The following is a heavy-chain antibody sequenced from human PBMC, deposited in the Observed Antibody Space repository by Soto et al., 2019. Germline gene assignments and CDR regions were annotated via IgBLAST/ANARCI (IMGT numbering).Heavy chain of an antibody. CDR3: ARVSSSSAFGMDV. J-gene: IGHJ6*02. D-gene: IGHD6-6*01. V-gene: IGHV4-4*02. CDR1: GGSISTINW. Sequence: SETLSLTCAVSGGSISTINWCTWVRQPPGKGLDWIGEIYQTGSTSYNPSLESRVTISIDKSKNQFSLKLRSVTAADTAVYYCARVSSSSAFGMDVWGQGTTVTVSS. CDR2: IYQTGST.